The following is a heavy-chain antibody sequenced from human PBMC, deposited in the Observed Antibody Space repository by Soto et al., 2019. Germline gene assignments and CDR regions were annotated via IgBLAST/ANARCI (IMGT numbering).Heavy chain of an antibody. V-gene: IGHV4-39*01. CDR2: IYYSGST. CDR3: ARHPSHYYDSSGYFAY. D-gene: IGHD3-22*01. Sequence: QLQLQESGPGLVKPSETLSLTCTVSGGSISSSSYYWGWIRQPPGKGLEWIGSIYYSGSTYYNPSLKSRVTISVDTSKNQFSLKLSSVTAADTAVYYCARHPSHYYDSSGYFAYWGQGTLVTVSS. CDR1: GGSISSSSYY. J-gene: IGHJ4*02.